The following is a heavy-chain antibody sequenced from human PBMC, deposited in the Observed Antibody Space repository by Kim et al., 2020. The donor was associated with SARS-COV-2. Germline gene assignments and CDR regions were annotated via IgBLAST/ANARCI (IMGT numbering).Heavy chain of an antibody. Sequence: GRSTYYADAVKGRFTIARDNSKNTLYLQMNRLRAEDTAVYYCAGLRVVVNWGQGTLVTVSS. D-gene: IGHD2-15*01. CDR3: AGLRVVVN. V-gene: IGHV3-23*01. CDR2: GRST. J-gene: IGHJ4*02.